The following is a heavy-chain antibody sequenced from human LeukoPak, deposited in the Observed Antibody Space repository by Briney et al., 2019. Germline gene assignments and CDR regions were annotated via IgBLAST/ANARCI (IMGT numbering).Heavy chain of an antibody. CDR2: IYYSGST. Sequence: SETLSLTCAVYGGSFSGYYWSWIRQPPGKGLEWIGSIYYSGSTYYNPSLKSRVTISVDTSKKQFSLKLSSVTAADTAVYYCARLQQWLPRDYWGQGTLVTVSS. V-gene: IGHV4-34*01. D-gene: IGHD6-19*01. CDR3: ARLQQWLPRDY. J-gene: IGHJ4*02. CDR1: GGSFSGYY.